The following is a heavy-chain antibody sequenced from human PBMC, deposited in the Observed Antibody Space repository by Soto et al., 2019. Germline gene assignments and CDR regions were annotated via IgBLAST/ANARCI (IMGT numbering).Heavy chain of an antibody. V-gene: IGHV4-59*08. CDR2: IYYSGST. J-gene: IGHJ5*02. CDR3: ARLSRITMVRGYNRDRTGFDP. CDR1: GGSISSYY. D-gene: IGHD3-10*01. Sequence: SETLSLTCTVSGGSISSYYWSWIRQPPGKGLEWIGYIYYSGSTNYNPSLKSRVTISVDTSKNQFSLKLSSVTAADTAVYYCARLSRITMVRGYNRDRTGFDPWGQGTLVTVSS.